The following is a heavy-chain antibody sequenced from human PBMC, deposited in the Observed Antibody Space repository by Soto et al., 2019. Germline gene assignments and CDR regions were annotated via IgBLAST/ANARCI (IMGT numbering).Heavy chain of an antibody. CDR1: GYSFTSYW. V-gene: IGHV5-51*01. Sequence: PGESLKISCKGSGYSFTSYWVGWVRQMPGKGLEWMGIINPGDSDTRYSPSFQGQVTISADKSISTAYLQWSSLKASDTAIYYCARRAYCSGGTCYSGYYYYYMDVWGKGTTVTVSS. D-gene: IGHD2-15*01. CDR2: INPGDSDT. CDR3: ARRAYCSGGTCYSGYYYYYMDV. J-gene: IGHJ6*03.